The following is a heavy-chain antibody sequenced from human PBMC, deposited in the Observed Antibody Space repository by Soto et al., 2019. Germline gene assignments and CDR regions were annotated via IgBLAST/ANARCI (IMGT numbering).Heavy chain of an antibody. Sequence: QVQLHQSGPGLVKPSQTLSLECTVIGGSVNTGVNYGSWLRRPPGRGLEGIGYIYHTGNTFYNPALENRVTMSVDASTNQFSLTLTSVTAADTAVYFCAREPLDGMDVWGQGTNVTVSS. CDR3: AREPLDGMDV. CDR2: IYHTGNT. CDR1: GGSVNTGVNY. V-gene: IGHV4-30-4*01. J-gene: IGHJ6*02.